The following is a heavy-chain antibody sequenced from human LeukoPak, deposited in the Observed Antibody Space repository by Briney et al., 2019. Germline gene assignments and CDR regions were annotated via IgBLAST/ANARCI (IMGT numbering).Heavy chain of an antibody. D-gene: IGHD3-3*01. V-gene: IGHV3-11*04. CDR3: ARVRFLEWLLSPNYMDV. Sequence: GGSLRLSRAASGFTFSDYYMSWIRQALGKGLEWVSYVSSSGSTIYYADSVKGRFTISRDNAKNSLYLQMNSLRAEDTAVYYCARVRFLEWLLSPNYMDVWGKGTTVTVSS. CDR2: VSSSGSTI. CDR1: GFTFSDYY. J-gene: IGHJ6*03.